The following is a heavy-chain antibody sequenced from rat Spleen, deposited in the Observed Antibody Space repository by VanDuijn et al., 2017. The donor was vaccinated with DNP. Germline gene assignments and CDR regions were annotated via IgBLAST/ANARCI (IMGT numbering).Heavy chain of an antibody. CDR1: GFTFSDYY. J-gene: IGHJ2*01. D-gene: IGHD4-3*01. CDR2: IRYDGGTT. Sequence: EVQLVESGGDLVQPGRSLKLFCAASGFTFSDYYMAWIRQAPTKGLEWVAYIRYDGGTTQYGDSVKGRFTISRDNAKNTLYLQMNSLRSEDMATYYCVRWNSGHFDYWGQGVMVTVSS. V-gene: IGHV5-22*01. CDR3: VRWNSGHFDY.